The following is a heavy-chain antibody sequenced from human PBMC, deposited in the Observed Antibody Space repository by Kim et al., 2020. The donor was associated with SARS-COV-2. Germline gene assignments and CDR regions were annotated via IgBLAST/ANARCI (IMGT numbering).Heavy chain of an antibody. J-gene: IGHJ4*02. CDR3: ARLAWDILTGYYDY. V-gene: IGHV4-39*01. D-gene: IGHD3-9*01. Sequence: NPSLKGRVTISADTSNNQFSLKLGTETAADTAGYYCARLAWDILTGYYDYWGQGNLVTVSS.